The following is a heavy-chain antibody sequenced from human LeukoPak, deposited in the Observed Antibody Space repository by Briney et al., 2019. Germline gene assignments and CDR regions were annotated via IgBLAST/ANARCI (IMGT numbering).Heavy chain of an antibody. CDR1: GFTVSTSY. V-gene: IGHV3-53*01. CDR3: ARDKLWFGQGWFDP. D-gene: IGHD3-10*01. Sequence: GGSLRLSCAASGFTVSTSYMTWVRQAPGKGLEWVSVIYSGGSTYYADSVKGRFTISRDNSKNTLYLQMNSLRAEDTAVYYCARDKLWFGQGWFDPWGQGTLVTVSS. CDR2: IYSGGST. J-gene: IGHJ5*02.